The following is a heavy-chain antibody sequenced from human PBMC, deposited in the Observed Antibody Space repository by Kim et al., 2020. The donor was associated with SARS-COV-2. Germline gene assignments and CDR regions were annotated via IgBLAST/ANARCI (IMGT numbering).Heavy chain of an antibody. Sequence: GGSLRLSCAASGFTFSNAWMSWVRQAPGKGLEWVGRIKSKTDGGTTDYAAPVKGRFTISRDDSKNTLYLQMNSRKTEDTAVYYCTARCSSTSCYTGLDYYYYYGMDVWGQGTTVTVSS. CDR1: GFTFSNAW. CDR3: TARCSSTSCYTGLDYYYYYGMDV. D-gene: IGHD2-2*02. CDR2: IKSKTDGGTT. J-gene: IGHJ6*02. V-gene: IGHV3-15*01.